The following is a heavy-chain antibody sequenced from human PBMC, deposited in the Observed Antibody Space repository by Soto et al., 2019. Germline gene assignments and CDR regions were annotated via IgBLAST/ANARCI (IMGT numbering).Heavy chain of an antibody. CDR3: ARGREYGSIGIDDAFDI. V-gene: IGHV1-3*01. CDR2: INAGNGNT. CDR1: GYTFTSYA. J-gene: IGHJ3*02. D-gene: IGHD3-10*01. Sequence: ASVKVSCKASGYTFTSYAMHWVRQAPGQRLEWMGWINAGNGNTKYSQKFQGRVTITRDTSASTAYMELSSLRSEDTAVYYCARGREYGSIGIDDAFDIWGQGTMVTVSS.